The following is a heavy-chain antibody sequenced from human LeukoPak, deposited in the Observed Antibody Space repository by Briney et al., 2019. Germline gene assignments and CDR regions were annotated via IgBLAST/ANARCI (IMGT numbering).Heavy chain of an antibody. CDR3: VIVATIGDY. CDR1: GYTFTNYY. Sequence: ASVKVSCKASGYTFTNYYMHWVRQAPGQGLEWMGWINPNSGGTNYAQRFQGRVTMTRDTSISTAYMELNTLRSDDTAVYYCVIVATIGDYWGQGTLVTVSS. J-gene: IGHJ4*02. CDR2: INPNSGGT. V-gene: IGHV1-2*02. D-gene: IGHD5-12*01.